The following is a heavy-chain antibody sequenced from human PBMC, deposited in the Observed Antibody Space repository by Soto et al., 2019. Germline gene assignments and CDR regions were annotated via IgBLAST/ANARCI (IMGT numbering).Heavy chain of an antibody. CDR3: ARAGHRYSSSWYWPS. CDR1: GFTFSSYW. Sequence: PGGSLRLSCAASGFTFSSYWMHWVRQAPGKGLVWVSRINSDGSSTSYADSVKGRFTISRDNAKNTLYLQMNSLRAEDTAVYYCARAGHRYSSSWYWPSWGQGTLVTVSS. CDR2: INSDGSST. J-gene: IGHJ5*02. V-gene: IGHV3-74*01. D-gene: IGHD6-13*01.